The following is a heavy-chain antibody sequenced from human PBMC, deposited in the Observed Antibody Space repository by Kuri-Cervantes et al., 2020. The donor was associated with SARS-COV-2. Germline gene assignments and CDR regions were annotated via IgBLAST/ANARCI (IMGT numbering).Heavy chain of an antibody. CDR1: GYTFTSYD. CDR2: MNPNSGNT. V-gene: IGHV1-8*01. CDR3: ASDWGSSWSRPTNYYYGMDV. J-gene: IGHJ6*02. Sequence: ASVKVSCKASGYTFTSYDINWVRQATGQGLEWMGWMNPNSGNTGYAQKFQGRVTITADKSTSTAYMELSSLRSEDTAVYYCASDWGSSWSRPTNYYYGMDVWGQGTTVTVSS. D-gene: IGHD6-13*01.